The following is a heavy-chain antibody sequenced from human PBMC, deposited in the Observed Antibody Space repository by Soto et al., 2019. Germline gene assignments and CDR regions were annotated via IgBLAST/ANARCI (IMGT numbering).Heavy chain of an antibody. Sequence: ASGKVSCKASGYTFTSYGISWVRQAPGQGLEWMGWSSAYNGNTNYAQKLQGRVTMTTDTSTSTAYMELRSLRSDDTAVYYCARGGSPYCSSTSCYPQRDAFDIWGQGTMVTVSS. D-gene: IGHD2-2*01. J-gene: IGHJ3*02. V-gene: IGHV1-18*01. CDR3: ARGGSPYCSSTSCYPQRDAFDI. CDR1: GYTFTSYG. CDR2: SSAYNGNT.